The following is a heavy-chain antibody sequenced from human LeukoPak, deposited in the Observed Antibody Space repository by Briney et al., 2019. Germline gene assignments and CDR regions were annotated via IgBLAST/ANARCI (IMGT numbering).Heavy chain of an antibody. J-gene: IGHJ4*02. D-gene: IGHD3-16*01. Sequence: PGGSLRLSCAASGLSFSSFAMSWVRQGPARGLEWVSSIRGYGETFYADSVKGRFTLSSDSSRNTVYFQLNNLRVEDTAIYYCAKASWVSSTDAVRWGQGTLVTVSS. CDR2: IRGYGET. V-gene: IGHV3-23*01. CDR1: GLSFSSFA. CDR3: AKASWVSSTDAVR.